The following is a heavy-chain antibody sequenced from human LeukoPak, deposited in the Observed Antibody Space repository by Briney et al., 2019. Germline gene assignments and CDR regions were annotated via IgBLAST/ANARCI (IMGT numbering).Heavy chain of an antibody. CDR2: IYYSGST. J-gene: IGHJ3*02. CDR1: GGSISSYY. CDR3: AREEKGWFGAHAFAI. D-gene: IGHD3-10*01. V-gene: IGHV4-59*01. Sequence: PSETLSLTCTVSGGSISSYYWSWIRQPPGKGLEWIGYIYYSGSTNYNPSLKSRVTISVDTSKNQFSLKLSSVTAADTAVYYCAREEKGWFGAHAFAIWGQGTMVTVSS.